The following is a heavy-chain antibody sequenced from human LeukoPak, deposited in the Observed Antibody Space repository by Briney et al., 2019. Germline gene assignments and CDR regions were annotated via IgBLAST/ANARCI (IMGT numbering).Heavy chain of an antibody. CDR2: INHSGST. V-gene: IGHV4-34*01. J-gene: IGHJ6*03. CDR1: GGSFSGYY. D-gene: IGHD3-22*01. Sequence: SETLSLTCAVYGGSFSGYYWSWIRQPPGKGLEWIGEINHSGSTNYNPSLKSRVTISVDTSKNQFSLKLSSVTAADTAVYYCASSMIVVVYNEKRYYYMDVWGKGTTVTVSS. CDR3: ASSMIVVVYNEKRYYYMDV.